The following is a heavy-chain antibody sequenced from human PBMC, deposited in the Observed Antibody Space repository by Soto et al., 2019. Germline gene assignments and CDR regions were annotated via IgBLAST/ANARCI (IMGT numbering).Heavy chain of an antibody. D-gene: IGHD6-19*01. CDR1: GFTFSSYA. Sequence: EVQLLESGGGLVQPGRSLRLSCAASGFTFSSYAMNWVRQAPGKGLEWVAAMSGTGGSTYYADSVKGRFTISRDNSKNRLYQQMNCLRVKHTAVFYCAKPELSSGWSPSCFDYWGQAPLVTVSS. CDR2: MSGTGGST. CDR3: AKPELSSGWSPSCFDY. V-gene: IGHV3-23*01. J-gene: IGHJ4*02.